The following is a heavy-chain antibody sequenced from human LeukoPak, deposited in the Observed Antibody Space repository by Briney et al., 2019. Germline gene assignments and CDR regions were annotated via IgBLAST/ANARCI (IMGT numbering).Heavy chain of an antibody. V-gene: IGHV4-34*01. D-gene: IGHD2-21*02. CDR3: ASNEVVTTAWDFDY. Sequence: SETLSLTCAVYGGSFSGYSWSWIRQPPGKGLEWIGHINHSGSTNYNPSFKSRVTISVDTSKKQFSLNLYSVTAADTAVYYCASNEVVTTAWDFDYWGQGTLVTVSS. CDR2: INHSGST. CDR1: GGSFSGYS. J-gene: IGHJ4*02.